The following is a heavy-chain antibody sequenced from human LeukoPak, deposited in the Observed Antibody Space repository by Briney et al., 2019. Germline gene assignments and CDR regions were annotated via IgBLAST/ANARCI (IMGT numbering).Heavy chain of an antibody. J-gene: IGHJ3*02. CDR2: IYYSGGT. CDR1: GGSFSSTSYY. V-gene: IGHV4-39*01. CDR3: AARNWGSAFDI. D-gene: IGHD7-27*01. Sequence: SETLSLTCTVSGGSFSSTSYYWGWIRQPPGKGLEWIGSIYYSGGTYYNASLKSRVTITVDTSKNQFSLKLSSVTAADTAVYYCAARNWGSAFDIWGQGTMVTVSS.